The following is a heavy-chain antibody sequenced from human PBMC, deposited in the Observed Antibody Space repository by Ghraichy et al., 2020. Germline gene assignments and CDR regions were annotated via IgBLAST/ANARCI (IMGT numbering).Heavy chain of an antibody. J-gene: IGHJ4*02. CDR3: ARRTYDSSGYPTSFDY. Sequence: SETLSLTCTVSGCSISSSSYYWGWLRPPPGKGLEWIGSIYYSGSTYYNPSLKSLVTISVDTSKNQFSLKLSSVTAADTAVYYCARRTYDSSGYPTSFDYWGQGTLVTVSS. CDR1: GCSISSSSYY. V-gene: IGHV4-39*01. CDR2: IYYSGST. D-gene: IGHD3-22*01.